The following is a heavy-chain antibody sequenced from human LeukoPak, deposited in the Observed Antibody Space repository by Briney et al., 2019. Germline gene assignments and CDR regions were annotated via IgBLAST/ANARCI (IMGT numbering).Heavy chain of an antibody. D-gene: IGHD5-24*01. Sequence: GGSLRLSCAASGFTFSSYEMNWVRQAPGKGLEWISYISSSGSTIYYADSVKGRFTISRDNAKNSLYLQMNSLRAEDTAVYYCARSDGYNAHIDYWGQGTLVTVSS. CDR1: GFTFSSYE. J-gene: IGHJ4*02. CDR3: ARSDGYNAHIDY. CDR2: ISSSGSTI. V-gene: IGHV3-48*03.